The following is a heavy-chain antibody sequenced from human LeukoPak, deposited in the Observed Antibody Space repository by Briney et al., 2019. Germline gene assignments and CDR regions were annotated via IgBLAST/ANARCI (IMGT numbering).Heavy chain of an antibody. CDR2: INPSGGST. CDR1: GYTFTSYY. J-gene: IGHJ6*03. CDR3: ATDVPPAKKPYYYYYYMDV. V-gene: IGHV1-46*01. D-gene: IGHD3-10*02. Sequence: ASVKVSCKASGYTFTSYYMHWVRQAPGQGLEWMGIINPSGGSTSYAQKFQGRVTMTEDTSTDTAYMELSSLRSEDTAVYYCATDVPPAKKPYYYYYYMDVWGKGTTVTVSS.